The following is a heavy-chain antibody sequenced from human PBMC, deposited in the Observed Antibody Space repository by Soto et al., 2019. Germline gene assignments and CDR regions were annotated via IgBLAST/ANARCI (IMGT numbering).Heavy chain of an antibody. J-gene: IGHJ4*02. V-gene: IGHV4-59*12. CDR1: GASISSNF. Sequence: SETLSLTCSVSGASISSNFWSWVRQPPGKGLEWIGYIYFGGTTQSNPSLKGRATISLDTSKNQFTLNLASVSAADTAVYYCARDHPHSYGVYYFDYWGQGTPVTAPQ. CDR3: ARDHPHSYGVYYFDY. D-gene: IGHD5-18*01. CDR2: IYFGGTT.